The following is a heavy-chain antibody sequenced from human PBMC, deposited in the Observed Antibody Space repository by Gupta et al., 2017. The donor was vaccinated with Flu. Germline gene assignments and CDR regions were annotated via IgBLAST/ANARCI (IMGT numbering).Heavy chain of an antibody. CDR1: YTFSKDW. Sequence: YTFSKDWMSWVRRPPGKGPEWVANITRDGSATYYVDSVKGRFTISRDNAKNSLFLQMSSLRAEDTALYYCARYTYSYGLDVWGQGTTVTVFS. CDR3: ARYTYSYGLDV. J-gene: IGHJ6*02. V-gene: IGHV3-7*01. CDR2: ITRDGSAT.